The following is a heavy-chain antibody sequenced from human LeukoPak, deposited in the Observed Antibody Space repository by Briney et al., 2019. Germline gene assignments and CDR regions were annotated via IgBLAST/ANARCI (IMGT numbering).Heavy chain of an antibody. CDR2: ISSSSSYI. J-gene: IGHJ4*02. CDR3: ARDKCSGGSCYDY. Sequence: GGSLRLSCAASGFTFSSYSMNWVRQAPGKGLEWVSSISSSSSYIYYADSVKGRFTISRDNAKNSLYLQMNSLRAADTAVYYCARDKCSGGSCYDYWGQGTLVTVSS. D-gene: IGHD2-15*01. CDR1: GFTFSSYS. V-gene: IGHV3-21*01.